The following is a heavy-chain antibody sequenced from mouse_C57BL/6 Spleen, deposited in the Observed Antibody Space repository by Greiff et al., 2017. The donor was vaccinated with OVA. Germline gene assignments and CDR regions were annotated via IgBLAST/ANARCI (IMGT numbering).Heavy chain of an antibody. J-gene: IGHJ3*01. D-gene: IGHD3-1*01. CDR1: GSTFTGYG. V-gene: IGHV1-50*01. Sequence: VHLRKSGVGFWKPGASGRRSCRVSGSTFTGYGMRGVKQRPGQGLEWFGEIDPSDRYTNYKRKFKGKATLTVDTSSSTAYMQLSSLTSEDSAVYYCTRSGDFAYWGQGTLVTVSA. CDR2: IDPSDRYT. CDR3: TRSGDFAY.